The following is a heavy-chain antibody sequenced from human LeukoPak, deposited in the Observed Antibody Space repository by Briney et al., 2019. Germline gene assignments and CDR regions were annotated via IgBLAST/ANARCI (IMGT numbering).Heavy chain of an antibody. CDR2: ITWDGGST. J-gene: IGHJ4*02. Sequence: GGSLRLSCAASGFTLDDYTMHWVRQAPGKGLEWVSLITWDGGSTFYADSVKGRFTVSRDNSGNSLYLQMNSLRTEDTAIYYCVRDRGTYRPIDYWGQGTLVTVSS. CDR1: GFTLDDYT. V-gene: IGHV3-43*01. CDR3: VRDRGTYRPIDY. D-gene: IGHD1-26*01.